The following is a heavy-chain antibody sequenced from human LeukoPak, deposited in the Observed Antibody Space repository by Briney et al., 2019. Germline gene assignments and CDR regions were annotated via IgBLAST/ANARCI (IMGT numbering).Heavy chain of an antibody. J-gene: IGHJ4*02. D-gene: IGHD3-10*01. V-gene: IGHV3-33*01. CDR1: GFTFSSYG. CDR2: IWYDGSNK. Sequence: PGRSLRLSCAVSGFTFSSYGMHWVRQAPGKGLEWVAVIWYDGSNKYYADSVKGRFTISRDNSKNTLYLQMNSLRAEDTAVYYCARDKGGLLWSRELLFYFDYWGQGTLVTVSS. CDR3: ARDKGGLLWSRELLFYFDY.